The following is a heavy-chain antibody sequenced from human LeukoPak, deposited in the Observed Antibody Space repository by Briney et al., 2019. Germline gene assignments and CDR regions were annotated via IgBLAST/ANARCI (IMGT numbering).Heavy chain of an antibody. D-gene: IGHD6-13*01. CDR3: AKGIAAAGTGDY. J-gene: IGHJ4*02. CDR2: ISGSGGST. CDR1: GFTFSSYA. V-gene: IGHV3-23*01. Sequence: GGSLRLSCAASGFTFSSYAMSWVRQAPGKGLEWVSAISGSGGSTYYADSVKGRFTISRDNSKNTLYLQMNSLRAEDAAVYYCAKGIAAAGTGDYWGQGTLVTVSS.